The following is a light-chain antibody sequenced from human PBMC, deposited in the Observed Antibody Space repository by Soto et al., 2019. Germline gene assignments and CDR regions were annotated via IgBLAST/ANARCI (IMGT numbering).Light chain of an antibody. J-gene: IGKJ1*01. Sequence: DIQMTQSPSTLSASVGDRVTITCRASQTISSWVAWYQQKPGKAPKLLIYKASTLKSGVPSRVRGSGSGTEFTLTISSLKPDDFETYYCQHYNSYSEAFGQGTKVDIK. CDR2: KAS. V-gene: IGKV1-5*03. CDR3: QHYNSYSEA. CDR1: QTISSW.